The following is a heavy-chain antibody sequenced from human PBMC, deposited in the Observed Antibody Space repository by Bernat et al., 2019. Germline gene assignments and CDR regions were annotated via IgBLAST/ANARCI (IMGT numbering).Heavy chain of an antibody. CDR2: INPSGGST. D-gene: IGHD1-26*01. V-gene: IGHV1-46*01. Sequence: QVQLVQSGAEVKKPGASVKVPCKASGYTFTSYYMHWVRQAPGQGLEWMGIINPSGGSTSYAQKFQGRVTMTRDTSTSTVYMELSSLRSEDTAVYYCARSLLRYYFDYWGQGTLVTVSS. CDR1: GYTFTSYY. J-gene: IGHJ4*02. CDR3: ARSLLRYYFDY.